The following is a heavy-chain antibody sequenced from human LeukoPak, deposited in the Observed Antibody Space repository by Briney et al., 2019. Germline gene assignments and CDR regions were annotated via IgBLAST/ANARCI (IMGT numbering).Heavy chain of an antibody. J-gene: IGHJ6*02. CDR3: ARGDYGPLYYYGMDV. Sequence: SETLSLTCAVYGGSFSGYYWSWIRQPPGKGLEWIGEINHSGGTNYNPSLKSRVTISVDTSKNQFSLKLSSVTAEDTAVYYCARGDYGPLYYYGMDVWGQGTTVTVSS. CDR1: GGSFSGYY. CDR2: INHSGGT. D-gene: IGHD4-17*01. V-gene: IGHV4-34*01.